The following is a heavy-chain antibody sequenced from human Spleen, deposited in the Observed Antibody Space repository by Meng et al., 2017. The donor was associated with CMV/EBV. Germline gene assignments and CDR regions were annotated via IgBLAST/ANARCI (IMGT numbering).Heavy chain of an antibody. CDR3: AREEGYGDYRYNWFDP. J-gene: IGHJ5*02. V-gene: IGHV4-39*07. CDR1: GGSISSSSYY. D-gene: IGHD4-17*01. CDR2: IYYSGST. Sequence: SETLSLTCTVSGGSISSSSYYWGWIRQPPGKGMEWIGSIYYSGSTYYNPSLKSRVTISVDTSKNQFSLKLTSVIAADTAMYYCAREEGYGDYRYNWFDPWGQGTLVTVSS.